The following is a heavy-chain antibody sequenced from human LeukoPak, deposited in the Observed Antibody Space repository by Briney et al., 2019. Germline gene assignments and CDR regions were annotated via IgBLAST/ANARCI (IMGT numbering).Heavy chain of an antibody. Sequence: PGGSLRLSCAASGFTFSRSAMTWVRQTPGKGLDWVSSISSSGNTYYADSVKGRFTISRDNSKNMLYLQMNSLSAEDTAVYYCVRERISEDGLDFWGQGTLVTVSS. CDR2: ISSSGNT. CDR3: VRERISEDGLDF. V-gene: IGHV3-23*01. J-gene: IGHJ4*02. D-gene: IGHD6-13*01. CDR1: GFTFSRSA.